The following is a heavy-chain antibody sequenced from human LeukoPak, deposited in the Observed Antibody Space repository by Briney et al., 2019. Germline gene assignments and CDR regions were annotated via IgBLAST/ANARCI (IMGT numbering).Heavy chain of an antibody. CDR2: TNPNSGGT. D-gene: IGHD3-22*01. V-gene: IGHV1-2*02. CDR1: VYTFTGYN. CDR3: ARTYYYDSSPDY. J-gene: IGHJ4*02. Sequence: ASVKVSFKSSVYTFTGYNMHWVRQAPGQGLEWVGWTNPNSGGTKYAEKFQGRVTMTRYTSISTAYMERSRLRSDDTAVYYCARTYYYDSSPDYWGQGTLVTVSS.